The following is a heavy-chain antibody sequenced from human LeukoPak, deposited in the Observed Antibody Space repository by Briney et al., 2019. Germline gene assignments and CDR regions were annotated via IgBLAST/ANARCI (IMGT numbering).Heavy chain of an antibody. CDR2: ITTSSSYI. D-gene: IGHD3-10*01. Sequence: PGGSLRLSCAASGFTFSSYSMNWVRQAPGKGLEWVSSITTSSSYIYYADSVKGRFTISRDNAKNSLYLQMNSLRAEDTAVYYCARDQAGQYGSGSYYERTYYYCMDVWGKGTTVTISS. J-gene: IGHJ6*03. CDR1: GFTFSSYS. V-gene: IGHV3-21*01. CDR3: ARDQAGQYGSGSYYERTYYYCMDV.